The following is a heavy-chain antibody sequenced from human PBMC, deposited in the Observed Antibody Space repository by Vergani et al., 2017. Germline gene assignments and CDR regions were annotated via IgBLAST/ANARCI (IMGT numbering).Heavy chain of an antibody. J-gene: IGHJ5*02. Sequence: QVQLVQSGAEVQTPGASVKVSCKASGYTFTGYYMHWVRQAPGQGLEWMGWINPNSGGTNSAKKFQGRVTITRDTSIRTAYMELSRLRSDDTAVYYCARETRSKIVGATRWFDPWGQGTLVTVSS. CDR3: ARETRSKIVGATRWFDP. CDR2: INPNSGGT. V-gene: IGHV1-2*02. D-gene: IGHD1-26*01. CDR1: GYTFTGYY.